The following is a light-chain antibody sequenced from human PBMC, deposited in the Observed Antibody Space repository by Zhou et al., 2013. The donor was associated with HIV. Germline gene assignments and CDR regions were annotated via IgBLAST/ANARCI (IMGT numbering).Light chain of an antibody. CDR2: GAS. CDR3: QQYNNWPMFT. J-gene: IGKJ2*01. CDR1: QSIGSN. Sequence: EVLMTQSPVTLSVSPGERATLSCWASQSIGSNLAWYQQKPAQAPRVLIYGASTRATGTPARFSGSGSGTNFTLVISSLQSEDFGLYYCQQYNNWPMFTFGQGTTL. V-gene: IGKV3-15*01.